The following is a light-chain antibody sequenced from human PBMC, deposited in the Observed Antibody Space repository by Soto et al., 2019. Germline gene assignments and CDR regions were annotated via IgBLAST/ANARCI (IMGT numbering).Light chain of an antibody. V-gene: IGKV1-12*01. CDR1: QDIRTW. Sequence: DIQMTQSPSSVSASVGDRVTITCRASQDIRTWLGWYQQNPGRAPKLLIYEASSLQSGVPSRFSGSGSGTDFTLTISSLQPEDFATYYCQQANSPFTFGPGTKVDIK. CDR3: QQANSPFT. CDR2: EAS. J-gene: IGKJ3*01.